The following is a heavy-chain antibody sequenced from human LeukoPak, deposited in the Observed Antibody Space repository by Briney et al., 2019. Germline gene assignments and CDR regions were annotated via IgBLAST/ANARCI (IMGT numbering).Heavy chain of an antibody. CDR3: ARDGYNYVGYYYYGMDV. V-gene: IGHV3-74*01. CDR1: GFTSSTYW. CDR2: INSDGSTT. J-gene: IGHJ6*02. D-gene: IGHD5-24*01. Sequence: GGSLRLSCAASGFTSSTYWIHWVRQAPGKELVWVSRINSDGSTTNYADSVQGRFTISRDNAKNTLYLQMNSLRAEDTAVYYCARDGYNYVGYYYYGMDVWGQGTTVTVSS.